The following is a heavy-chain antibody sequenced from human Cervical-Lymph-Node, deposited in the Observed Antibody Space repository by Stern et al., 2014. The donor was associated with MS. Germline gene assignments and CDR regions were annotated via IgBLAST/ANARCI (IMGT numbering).Heavy chain of an antibody. CDR3: AHSPPSDDDAFDI. D-gene: IGHD2-21*02. CDR2: IYWDDDK. CDR1: GFSLSTTGVG. V-gene: IGHV2-5*02. Sequence: QVTLRESGPTLVNPTQTLTLTCAFSGFSLSTTGVGVGWIRQPPGKALEWLGLIYWDDDKRYSPSLKSRLPITKDTSKSQVDLTLTNVDPVDTATYYCAHSPPSDDDAFDIWGQGTMVTISS. J-gene: IGHJ3*02.